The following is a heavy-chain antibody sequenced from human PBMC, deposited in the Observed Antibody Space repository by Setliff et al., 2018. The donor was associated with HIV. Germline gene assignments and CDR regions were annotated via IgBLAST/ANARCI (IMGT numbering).Heavy chain of an antibody. CDR2: ISAYNGNT. V-gene: IGHV1-18*01. J-gene: IGHJ4*02. CDR3: ARASSIAARATFDY. CDR1: GYPFTSYG. Sequence: ASVKVSCKASGYPFTSYGISWVRQAPGQGLEWMGWISAYNGNTNYAQKLQGRVTMTTDTSTSTAYMELRSLRSDDTAVYYCARASSIAARATFDYWGQGTLVTVSS. D-gene: IGHD6-6*01.